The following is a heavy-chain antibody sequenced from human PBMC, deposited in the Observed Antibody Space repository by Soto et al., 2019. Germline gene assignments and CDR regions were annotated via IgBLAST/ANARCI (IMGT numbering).Heavy chain of an antibody. CDR2: IRSGGQTI. CDR1: GFSFSTYD. J-gene: IGHJ6*02. Sequence: EVQLVESGGGLVQPGGSLRLSCAASGFSFSTYDMNWVRQAPGKGLEWVSYIRSGGQTIKYTDSVKGRFTISRDNAKNSVYLQMSGLRDEDTGVYYCVRDPQRGYSGMDVWGQGTTVTVSS. V-gene: IGHV3-48*02. D-gene: IGHD2-2*01. CDR3: VRDPQRGYSGMDV.